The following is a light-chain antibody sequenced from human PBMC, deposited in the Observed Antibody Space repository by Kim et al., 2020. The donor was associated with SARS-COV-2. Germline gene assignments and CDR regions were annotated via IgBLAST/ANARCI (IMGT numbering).Light chain of an antibody. Sequence: GQSITITCNGTSSDVGGYNYVTWYQQHPGKAPKLMIYDVSSRPSGVSNRFSGSKSGNTASLTISGLQAEDEADYYCSSYTSSSTVVFGGGTQLTVL. CDR2: DVS. CDR1: SSDVGGYNY. J-gene: IGLJ2*01. CDR3: SSYTSSSTVV. V-gene: IGLV2-14*03.